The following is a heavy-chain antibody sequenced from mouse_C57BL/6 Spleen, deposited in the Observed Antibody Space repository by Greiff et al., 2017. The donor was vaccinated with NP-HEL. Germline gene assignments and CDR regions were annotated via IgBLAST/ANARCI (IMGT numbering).Heavy chain of an antibody. Sequence: EVQVVESEGGLVQPGSSMKLSCTASGFTFSDYYMAWVRQVPEKGLEWVANINYDGSSTYYLDSLKSRFIISRDNAKNILYLQMSSLKSEDTATYYCAREGTDYGFDYWGQGTTLTVSS. D-gene: IGHD2-4*01. CDR1: GFTFSDYY. J-gene: IGHJ2*01. CDR3: AREGTDYGFDY. V-gene: IGHV5-16*01. CDR2: INYDGSST.